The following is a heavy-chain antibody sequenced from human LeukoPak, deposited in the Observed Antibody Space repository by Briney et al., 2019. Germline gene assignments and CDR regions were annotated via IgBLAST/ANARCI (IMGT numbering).Heavy chain of an antibody. V-gene: IGHV3-30*02. CDR3: AKDLYYYDSSGYLGAFDI. Sequence: GGSLRLSCAASGFTFSSYGMHWVRQAPGKGLEWVAFIRYDGSNKYYADSVKGRFTISRDNSKNTLYLQMNSLRAEDTAVYYCAKDLYYYDSSGYLGAFDIWGQGTMVTVSS. D-gene: IGHD3-22*01. CDR2: IRYDGSNK. CDR1: GFTFSSYG. J-gene: IGHJ3*02.